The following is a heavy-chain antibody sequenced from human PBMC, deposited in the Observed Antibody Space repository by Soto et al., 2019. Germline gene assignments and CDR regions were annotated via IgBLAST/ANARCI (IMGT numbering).Heavy chain of an antibody. CDR3: ARGAEHQLLSRDYFYGMDV. D-gene: IGHD1-1*01. Sequence: QVQLVESGGGVVQPGRSLRLSCAASGFTLSRYGMHWVRQAPGKGLEWVAVISFEGNTQYYADSVKGRFTISRDNSKDTLSLQIHSLRPEDTAVYYCARGAEHQLLSRDYFYGMDVWGPGTTVSVSS. V-gene: IGHV3-30*05. J-gene: IGHJ6*02. CDR2: ISFEGNTQ. CDR1: GFTLSRYG.